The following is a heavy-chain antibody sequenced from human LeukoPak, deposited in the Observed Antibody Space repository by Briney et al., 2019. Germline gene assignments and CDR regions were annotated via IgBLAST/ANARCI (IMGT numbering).Heavy chain of an antibody. Sequence: ASVKVSCKASGYTFSSYGISWVRQAPGQGLGWMGRISVYTGKTYHAQKFQARVTMTTDTSTSTAYMELRSLRSDDTAVYYCAKDRGWQYADYETVAVEHWGQGTLVTVSS. J-gene: IGHJ4*02. CDR2: ISVYTGKT. CDR1: GYTFSSYG. CDR3: AKDRGWQYADYETVAVEH. D-gene: IGHD4-17*01. V-gene: IGHV1-18*01.